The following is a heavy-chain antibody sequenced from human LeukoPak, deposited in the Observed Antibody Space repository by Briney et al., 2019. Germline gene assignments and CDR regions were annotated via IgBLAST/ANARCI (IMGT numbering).Heavy chain of an antibody. J-gene: IGHJ4*02. CDR1: GFTFSSYA. CDR2: ISGSGDFT. Sequence: GGSLRLSCAASGFTFSSYAVTWVRQAPGKGLEWVSGISGSGDFTYYADSVKGRFTISRDNSKKTLYLQMNSLRAEDTAVYYCAKGGRYQPPDYWGQGTLVSVSS. V-gene: IGHV3-23*01. D-gene: IGHD2-2*01. CDR3: AKGGRYQPPDY.